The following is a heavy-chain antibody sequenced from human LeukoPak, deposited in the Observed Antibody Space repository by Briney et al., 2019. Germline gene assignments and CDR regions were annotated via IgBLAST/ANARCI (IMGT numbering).Heavy chain of an antibody. Sequence: ASVKVSCKVSGYTLTELPIHWVRQAPGKGLEWMGGFDPKDGGTIYAQNFQGRVTLTEDTSTDTAYMELSSLRPEDTAVYYCATDLIVGPTTDLDYWGQGTLVTVSS. CDR3: ATDLIVGPTTDLDY. D-gene: IGHD1-26*01. CDR2: FDPKDGGT. J-gene: IGHJ4*02. V-gene: IGHV1-24*01. CDR1: GYTLTELP.